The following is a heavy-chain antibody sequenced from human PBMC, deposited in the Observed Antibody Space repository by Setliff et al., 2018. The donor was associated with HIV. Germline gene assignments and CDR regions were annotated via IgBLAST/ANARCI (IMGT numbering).Heavy chain of an antibody. Sequence: PSETLSLTCTVSGGSISSSYWTWTRQPPGKGLEWIGNIHYSGSTHYNPSLKSRFTISVDTSKNQFSLKVNSMTAADTAVYYCARGARLLAAYRDRWDYYYMGVWGKGTTVTVSS. CDR2: IHYSGST. CDR1: GGSISSSY. CDR3: ARGARLLAAYRDRWDYYYMGV. D-gene: IGHD3-16*02. J-gene: IGHJ6*03. V-gene: IGHV4-59*12.